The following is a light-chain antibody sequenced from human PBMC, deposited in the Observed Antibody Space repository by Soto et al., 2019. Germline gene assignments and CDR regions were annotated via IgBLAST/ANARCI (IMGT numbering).Light chain of an antibody. Sequence: QLVLTQSPSASASLVASVKLTCTLSSGHSSYAIAWHQQQPEKGPRYLMKLNSDGSHSKGDGIPDRFSGSSSGAERYLTISSLQSEDEADYYCQTWGTGIRVFGGGTTLTVL. CDR3: QTWGTGIRV. CDR2: LNSDGSH. CDR1: SGHSSYA. J-gene: IGLJ3*02. V-gene: IGLV4-69*01.